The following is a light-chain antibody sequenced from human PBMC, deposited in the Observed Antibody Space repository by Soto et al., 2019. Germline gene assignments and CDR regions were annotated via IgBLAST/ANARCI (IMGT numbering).Light chain of an antibody. CDR3: QQYNDWPPYT. CDR1: QSIKNK. CDR2: AAS. Sequence: EIVMTQSPATLSVSPGERATLSCRASQSIKNKLAWYQQKPGQAPRLLIYAASTRAYGIPARFSGSGSGTDFTLTISSLQSEDFAIFYFQQYNDWPPYTFGQGTKLEIK. J-gene: IGKJ2*01. V-gene: IGKV3-15*01.